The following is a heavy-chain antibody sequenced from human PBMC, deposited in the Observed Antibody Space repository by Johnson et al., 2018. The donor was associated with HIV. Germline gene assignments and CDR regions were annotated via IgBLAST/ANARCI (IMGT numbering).Heavy chain of an antibody. CDR1: GFTFSDYY. Sequence: MQLVESGGGLVKPGGSLRLSCAASGFTFSDYYMTWIRQAPGKRLEWVSYISSSGTNRYYADSVKGRFTISRGNTKNFLYLQMNTLRVEDTAVYYCSRGLWLTPGTVDIWGQGTVVSVSS. V-gene: IGHV3-11*04. CDR3: SRGLWLTPGTVDI. D-gene: IGHD6-19*01. J-gene: IGHJ3*02. CDR2: ISSSGTNR.